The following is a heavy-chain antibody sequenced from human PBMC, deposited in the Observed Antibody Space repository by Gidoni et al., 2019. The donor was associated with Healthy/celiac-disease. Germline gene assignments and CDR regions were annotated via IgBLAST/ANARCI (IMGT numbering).Heavy chain of an antibody. J-gene: IGHJ3*02. CDR1: SGLC. CDR2: IDWDDDK. CDR3: APISSQIAVAGTGSVNAFDI. D-gene: IGHD6-19*01. Sequence: SGLCVSWIRQPPGKALEWLARIDWDDDKYYSTSLKTRLTISKDTSKNQVVLTMTNMDPVDTATYYCAPISSQIAVAGTGSVNAFDIWGQGTMVTVSS. V-gene: IGHV2-70*11.